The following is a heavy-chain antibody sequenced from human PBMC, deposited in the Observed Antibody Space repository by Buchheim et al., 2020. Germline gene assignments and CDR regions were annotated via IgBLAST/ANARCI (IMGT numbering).Heavy chain of an antibody. V-gene: IGHV3-48*03. CDR3: ARLFCSGGSCLD. D-gene: IGHD2-15*01. CDR1: GITFSSFE. CDR2: ISGSGSTI. Sequence: EVQLVESGGGLVQPGGSLRLSCVASGITFSSFEMNWVRQAPGKGLEWVSYISGSGSTIYYVGSVKGRFTISSDKAKKSLYLQMNSLRDEDTAVYYCARLFCSGGSCLDWGQGTL. J-gene: IGHJ4*02.